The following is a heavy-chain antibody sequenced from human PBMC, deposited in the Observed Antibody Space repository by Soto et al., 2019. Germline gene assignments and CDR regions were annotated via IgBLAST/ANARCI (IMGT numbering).Heavy chain of an antibody. CDR2: ISSSSSTI. D-gene: IGHD4-17*01. V-gene: IGHV3-48*01. CDR1: GFTFSSYS. J-gene: IGHJ3*02. CDR3: AREGDYGDYAGSSDAFDI. Sequence: GGSLRLSCAASGFTFSSYSMNWVRQAPGKGLEWVSYISSSSSTIYYADSVKGRFTISRDNAKNSLYLQMNSLRAEDTAVYYCAREGDYGDYAGSSDAFDIWGQGTMVTVSS.